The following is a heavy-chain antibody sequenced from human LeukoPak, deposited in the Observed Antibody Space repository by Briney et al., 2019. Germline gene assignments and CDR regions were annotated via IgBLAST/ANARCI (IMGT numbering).Heavy chain of an antibody. CDR1: GFTFSSYW. Sequence: GGPLRLSCAASGFTFSSYWMSWVRQAPGKGLEWVANIKQDGSEKYYVDSVKGRFTISRDNAKNSLYLQMNSLRAEDTAVYYCARVASMVRGVMSAFDIWGQGTMVTVSS. CDR3: ARVASMVRGVMSAFDI. D-gene: IGHD3-10*01. CDR2: IKQDGSEK. J-gene: IGHJ3*02. V-gene: IGHV3-7*01.